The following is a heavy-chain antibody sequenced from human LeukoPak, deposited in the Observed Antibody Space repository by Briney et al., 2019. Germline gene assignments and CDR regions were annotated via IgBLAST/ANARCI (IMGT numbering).Heavy chain of an antibody. J-gene: IGHJ5*02. V-gene: IGHV4-39*01. CDR1: GGSIISTSTTYY. Sequence: SETLSLTCSVSGGSIISTSTTYYWGWIRQPPGKGLEWIGSMYYSGSSDYNPSLKSRVTISVDTSKNQFSLKLTSVTAADTAVYYCARHNRPAVGWFDPWGQGTLVTVSS. CDR2: MYYSGSS. CDR3: ARHNRPAVGWFDP.